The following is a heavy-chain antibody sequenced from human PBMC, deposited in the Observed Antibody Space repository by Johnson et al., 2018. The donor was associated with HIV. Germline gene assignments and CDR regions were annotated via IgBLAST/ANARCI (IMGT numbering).Heavy chain of an antibody. CDR1: GFTFSSYA. CDR2: ISYDGSNK. Sequence: QMLLVESGGGVVQPGRSLILSCAASGFTFSSYAMHWVRQAPGKGLEWVAVISYDGSNKYYADSVKGRFTISRDSSKDTLYVQMNSLRAEDTAVYYCARGGKRVMAAFDIWGQGTMVTVSS. J-gene: IGHJ3*02. V-gene: IGHV3-30*04. CDR3: ARGGKRVMAAFDI. D-gene: IGHD3-16*01.